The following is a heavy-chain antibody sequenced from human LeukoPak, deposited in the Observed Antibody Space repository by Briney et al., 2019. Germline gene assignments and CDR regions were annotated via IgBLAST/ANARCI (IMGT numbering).Heavy chain of an antibody. D-gene: IGHD3-16*01. CDR1: GFTFSSHA. V-gene: IGHV3-74*01. CDR3: ARLRWGGLYYFDS. Sequence: GGSLRLSCAASGFTFSSHALHWVRQAPGKGLVGDSRINSDGRITSYADSVKGRFTISRDNAKNTLYLQMNSLRAEDTAVYYCARLRWGGLYYFDSWGQGTLVTVSS. CDR2: INSDGRIT. J-gene: IGHJ4*02.